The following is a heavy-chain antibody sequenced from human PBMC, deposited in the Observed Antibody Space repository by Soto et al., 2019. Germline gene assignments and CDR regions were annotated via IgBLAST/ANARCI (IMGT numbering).Heavy chain of an antibody. J-gene: IGHJ4*02. CDR1: GGSISSSSYY. CDR3: ARPQNYYDSSGYTFDY. D-gene: IGHD3-22*01. Sequence: QLQLQESGPGLVKPSETLSLTCTVSGGSISSSSYYWGWIRQPPGKRLEWIGSIYYSGSTYYNPSLKSRVTISVDTSKNQFSLKLSSVTAADTAVYYCARPQNYYDSSGYTFDYWGQGTLVTVSS. V-gene: IGHV4-39*01. CDR2: IYYSGST.